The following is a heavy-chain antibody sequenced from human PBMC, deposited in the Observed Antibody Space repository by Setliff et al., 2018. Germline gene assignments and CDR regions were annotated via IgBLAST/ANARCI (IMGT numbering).Heavy chain of an antibody. Sequence: SETLSLTCTVSGGSISSGGYYWSWIRQHPGKGLEWIGYIYYSGSTYYNPSLKSRVTISVDTSKNQFSLKLSSVTAADMAVYYCASITMVRGRQYTIDYWGQGTLVTVSS. CDR3: ASITMVRGRQYTIDY. J-gene: IGHJ4*02. CDR2: IYYSGST. D-gene: IGHD3-10*01. V-gene: IGHV4-31*03. CDR1: GGSISSGGYY.